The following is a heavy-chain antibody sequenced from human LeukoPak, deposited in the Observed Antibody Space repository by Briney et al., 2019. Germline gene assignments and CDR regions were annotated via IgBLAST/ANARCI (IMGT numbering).Heavy chain of an antibody. J-gene: IGHJ4*02. CDR2: IYSSGST. CDR1: GFTVSRNY. CDR3: ARLFAPFCGNDCGQLDY. V-gene: IGHV3-53*01. Sequence: PGGSLRLSCAVSGFTVSRNYMAWVRQAPGRGLEWVSVIYSSGSTLYADSVKGRFTISRDNSKNTLYLQMNSLRAEDTAVYYCARLFAPFCGNDCGQLDYWGQGTLVTVSS. D-gene: IGHD2-21*02.